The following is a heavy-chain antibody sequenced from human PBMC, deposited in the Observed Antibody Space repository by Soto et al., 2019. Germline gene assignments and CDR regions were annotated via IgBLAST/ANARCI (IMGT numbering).Heavy chain of an antibody. V-gene: IGHV4-61*01. CDR2: IYYSGST. CDR1: GGSISSGCYY. CDR3: ARDRSAYYYYYGMDV. Sequence: PSETLSLTCTVSGGSISSGCYYWSWIRQHPGKGLEWIGYIYYSGSTNYNPSLKGRVTISVDTSKNQFSLKLSSVTAADTAVYYCARDRSAYYYYYGMDVWGQGTTVTSP. J-gene: IGHJ6*02.